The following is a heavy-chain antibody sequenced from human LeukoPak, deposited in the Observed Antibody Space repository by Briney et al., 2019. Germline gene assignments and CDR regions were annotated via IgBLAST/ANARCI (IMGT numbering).Heavy chain of an antibody. Sequence: VASMKVSCKASGYTFTGYYMHWVRQAPGQGLEWMGWINPNSGGTNYAQKFQGRVTMTRDTSISTAYMELSRLRSDDTAVYYCARKKSGATRSAFDIWGQGTMVTVSS. J-gene: IGHJ3*02. CDR1: GYTFTGYY. D-gene: IGHD1-26*01. CDR2: INPNSGGT. V-gene: IGHV1-2*02. CDR3: ARKKSGATRSAFDI.